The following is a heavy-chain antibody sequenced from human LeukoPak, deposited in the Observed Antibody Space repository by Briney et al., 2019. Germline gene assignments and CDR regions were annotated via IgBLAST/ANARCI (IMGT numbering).Heavy chain of an antibody. J-gene: IGHJ4*02. CDR3: EKAGIAVPATPEY. V-gene: IGHV3-23*01. CDR2: ISSSGGNT. D-gene: IGHD6-19*01. Sequence: GGSLRLSCAASGFTFSSYAMNWVRQAPGKGLEWVSVISSSGGNTYYSDSVKGRFIISRDNSKNTLYLQMNSLRAKDTAVYYCEKAGIAVPATPEYCGQGTQVTVSS. CDR1: GFTFSSYA.